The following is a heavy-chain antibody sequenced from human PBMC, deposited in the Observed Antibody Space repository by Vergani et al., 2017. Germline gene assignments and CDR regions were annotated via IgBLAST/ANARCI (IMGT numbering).Heavy chain of an antibody. D-gene: IGHD5-18*01. Sequence: QVQLVESGGGVVQPGGSLRLFCAASGFTFSSYGMHWVRQAPGKGLEWVAFIRDDGSNKYYADSVKGRFTISRDNSKNTLYLQMNSLRAEDTAVYYCAKDLGYSYGYNWGQGTLVTVSS. J-gene: IGHJ4*02. V-gene: IGHV3-30*02. CDR2: IRDDGSNK. CDR3: AKDLGYSYGYN. CDR1: GFTFSSYG.